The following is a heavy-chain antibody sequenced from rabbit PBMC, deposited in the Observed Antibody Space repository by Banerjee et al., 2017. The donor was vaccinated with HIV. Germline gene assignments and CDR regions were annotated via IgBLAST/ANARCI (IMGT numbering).Heavy chain of an antibody. Sequence: QEQLEESGGDLVKPEGSLTLTCTASGFSFSSSYWICWVRQAPGKGLEWIGCIGAGGTGSTYYASWAKGRFTISKTSSTTVTLQMTSLTAADTATYFCARTLYGASNWYGYSLNLWGPGTLVTVS. CDR2: IGAGGTGST. CDR3: ARTLYGASNWYGYSLNL. CDR1: GFSFSSSYW. V-gene: IGHV1S45*01. J-gene: IGHJ4*01. D-gene: IGHD6-1*01.